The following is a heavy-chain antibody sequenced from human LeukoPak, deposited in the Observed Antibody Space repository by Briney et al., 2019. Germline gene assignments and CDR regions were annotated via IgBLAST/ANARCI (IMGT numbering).Heavy chain of an antibody. J-gene: IGHJ4*02. CDR2: ISGSGGST. Sequence: GGSLRLSCAASGFTFSSYGMSWVRQAPGNGLEWVSAISGSGGSTYYADSVKGRFTISRDNSKNTLYLQMNSLRAEDTAVYYCAKAPVTSCRGAFCYPFDYWGQGTLVTVSS. CDR3: AKAPVTSCRGAFCYPFDY. CDR1: GFTFSSYG. D-gene: IGHD2-15*01. V-gene: IGHV3-23*01.